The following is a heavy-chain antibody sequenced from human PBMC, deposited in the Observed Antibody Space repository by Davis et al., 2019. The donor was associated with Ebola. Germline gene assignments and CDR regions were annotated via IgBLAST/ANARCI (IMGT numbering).Heavy chain of an antibody. J-gene: IGHJ6*02. CDR3: ARDRYCSGGSCYSSYYYGMDV. CDR1: GGTFSSYA. D-gene: IGHD2-15*01. V-gene: IGHV1-18*01. Sequence: AASVKVSCKASGGTFSSYAISWVRQAPGQGLEWMGWISTYNDNTNYAQKLQGRVTMITDTSTSTAYMELRSLRSDATAVYYCARDRYCSGGSCYSSYYYGMDVWGQGTTVTVSS. CDR2: ISTYNDNT.